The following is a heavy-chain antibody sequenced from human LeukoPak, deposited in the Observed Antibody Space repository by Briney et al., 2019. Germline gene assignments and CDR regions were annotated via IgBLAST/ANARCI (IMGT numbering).Heavy chain of an antibody. V-gene: IGHV3-53*01. J-gene: IGHJ4*02. CDR3: VRGDAYFDY. CDR1: GFTVSINY. CDR2: IYSGGTT. Sequence: GGSLRLSCAASGFTVSINYMNWVRQAPAKGLEWVSVIYSGGTTYYADSVKGRFTISRDNSRNTLYLQMNTLRAEDTAVYYCVRGDAYFDYWGQGTLVTVSS.